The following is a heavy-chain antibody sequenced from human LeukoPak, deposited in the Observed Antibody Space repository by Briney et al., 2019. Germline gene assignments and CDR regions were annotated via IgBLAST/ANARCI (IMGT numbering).Heavy chain of an antibody. CDR2: IYSGGNT. Sequence: GGSLRLSCAASGFTVSSNYMSWVRQAPGKGLEWVSVIYSGGNTYYADSVKGRFTISRDNSKNTLYLQMNSLRAEDTAVYYCAKDGSLRLGELSLEFDYWGQGTLVTVSS. CDR3: AKDGSLRLGELSLEFDY. CDR1: GFTVSSNY. V-gene: IGHV3-53*05. D-gene: IGHD3-16*02. J-gene: IGHJ4*02.